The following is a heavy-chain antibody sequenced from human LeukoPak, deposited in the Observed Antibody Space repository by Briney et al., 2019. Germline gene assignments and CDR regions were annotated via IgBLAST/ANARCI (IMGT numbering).Heavy chain of an antibody. CDR2: ISSSGSTI. D-gene: IGHD3-22*01. Sequence: GGPLRLSCAASGFTLKSYEMNWVRQAPGKGLEWVSYISSSGSTIYYAASVKGRFTLSRDNAKNSLYLQMNGLRAEDTAVYYCARHSDSSGRYYYYYGMDVWGQGTTVTVSS. V-gene: IGHV3-48*03. J-gene: IGHJ6*02. CDR3: ARHSDSSGRYYYYYGMDV. CDR1: GFTLKSYE.